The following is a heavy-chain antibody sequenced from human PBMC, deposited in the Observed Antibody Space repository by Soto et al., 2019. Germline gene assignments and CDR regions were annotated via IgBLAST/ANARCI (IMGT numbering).Heavy chain of an antibody. CDR2: IRTKAFGGTP. V-gene: IGHV3-49*03. CDR1: GFTFGGYA. J-gene: IGHJ4*02. Sequence: PGGSLRLSCTASGFTFGGYAMTWFRQAPGKGLEWVGFIRTKAFGGTPEYAASVKGRFTISRDDSKNTLYLQMNSLKTEDTAVYYCTTEEGSAVAGTQGFDYWGQGTLVTVSS. D-gene: IGHD6-19*01. CDR3: TTEEGSAVAGTQGFDY.